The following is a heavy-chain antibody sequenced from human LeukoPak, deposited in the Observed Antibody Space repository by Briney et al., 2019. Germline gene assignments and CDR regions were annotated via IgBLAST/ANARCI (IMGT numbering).Heavy chain of an antibody. D-gene: IGHD6-13*01. CDR1: GFTFDDYA. CDR3: AKAAGTGLGAFDI. V-gene: IGHV3-9*03. CDR2: ISWNSGSI. Sequence: PGGSLSLSCAASGFTFDDYAMHWVRQAPGKGLEWVSGISWNSGSIGYADSVKGRFTISRDNAKNSLYLQMNSLRAEDMALYYCAKAAGTGLGAFDIWGQGTMVTVSS. J-gene: IGHJ3*02.